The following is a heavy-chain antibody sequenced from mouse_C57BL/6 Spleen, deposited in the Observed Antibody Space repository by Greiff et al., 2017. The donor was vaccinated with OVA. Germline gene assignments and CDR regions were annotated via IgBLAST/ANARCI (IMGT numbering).Heavy chain of an antibody. Sequence: VQLQQSGPELVKPGASVKISCKASGYTFTDYYMNWVKQSHGKSLEWIGDLNPNNGGTSYNQKFKGKATLTVDKSSSTAYMELRSLTSEDSAVYYCARRVFYDGYYFDVWGTGTTVTVSS. V-gene: IGHV1-26*01. D-gene: IGHD2-3*01. J-gene: IGHJ1*03. CDR1: GYTFTDYY. CDR2: LNPNNGGT. CDR3: ARRVFYDGYYFDV.